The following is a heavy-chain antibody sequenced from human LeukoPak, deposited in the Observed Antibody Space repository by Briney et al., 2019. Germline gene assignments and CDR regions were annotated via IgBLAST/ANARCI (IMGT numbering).Heavy chain of an antibody. V-gene: IGHV4-59*12. CDR2: IYYSGST. Sequence: PSEALSLTCTVSGGSISSYYWSWIRQPPGEGLEWIGYIYYSGSTNYNPSLKSRVTISVDTSKNQFSLKLSSVTAADTAVYYCARERGNKITMIVPRRSFDPWGQGTLVAVSS. D-gene: IGHD3-22*01. J-gene: IGHJ5*02. CDR3: ARERGNKITMIVPRRSFDP. CDR1: GGSISSYY.